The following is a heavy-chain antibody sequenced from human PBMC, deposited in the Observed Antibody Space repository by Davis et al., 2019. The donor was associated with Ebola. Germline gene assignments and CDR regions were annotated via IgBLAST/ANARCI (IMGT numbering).Heavy chain of an antibody. D-gene: IGHD3-22*01. Sequence: LRLSCTVSGGSISSGGYYWSWIRQHPGKGLEWIGYIYYSGSTYYNPSLKSRVTISVDTSKNQFSLKLSSVTAEDTAVYYCARFGGPYYYDSSGYRDYWGQGTLVTVSS. CDR2: IYYSGST. CDR1: GGSISSGGYY. CDR3: ARFGGPYYYDSSGYRDY. V-gene: IGHV4-31*03. J-gene: IGHJ4*02.